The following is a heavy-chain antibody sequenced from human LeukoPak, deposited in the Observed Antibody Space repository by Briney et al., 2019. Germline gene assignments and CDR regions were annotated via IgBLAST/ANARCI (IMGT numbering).Heavy chain of an antibody. CDR3: AREVTMTVGRGAFDI. CDR2: IYYSGST. D-gene: IGHD3-22*01. J-gene: IGHJ3*02. Sequence: PSETLSLTCTVSGGSISSYYWSWIRQPPGKGLEWIGYIYYSGSTNYNPSLKSRVTISVDTSKNQFSLKLSSVTAADTAVYYCAREVTMTVGRGAFDIWDQGTMVTVSS. V-gene: IGHV4-59*01. CDR1: GGSISSYY.